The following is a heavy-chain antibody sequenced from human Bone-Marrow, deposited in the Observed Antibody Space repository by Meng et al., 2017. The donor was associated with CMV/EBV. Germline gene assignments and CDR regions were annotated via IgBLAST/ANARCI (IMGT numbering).Heavy chain of an antibody. J-gene: IGHJ4*02. CDR2: INHSGST. CDR1: AESFSPYY. V-gene: IGHV4-34*01. D-gene: IGHD3-22*01. Sequence: QLQLQPWGAGLLKPSETLSLTRAVYAESFSPYYWTGIRQPPGKGLEGIGEINHSGSTNYNPSLKSRVTISVDTSKNQFSLKLTSVTAADSALYYCARGKYSGGYYPLDYWGQGTLVTVSS. CDR3: ARGKYSGGYYPLDY.